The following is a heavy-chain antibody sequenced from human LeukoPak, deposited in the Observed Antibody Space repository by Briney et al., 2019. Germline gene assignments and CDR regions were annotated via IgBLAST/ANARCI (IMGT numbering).Heavy chain of an antibody. CDR2: IWYDGSNK. V-gene: IGHV3-30*02. CDR1: GFTFSSYG. J-gene: IGHJ4*02. D-gene: IGHD3-10*01. CDR3: AKDLYYYGSGSFCDY. Sequence: GGSLRLSCAASGFTFSSYGMHWVRQAPGKGLEWVAVIWYDGSNKYYADSVKGRFTISRDNSKNTLYLQMNSLRAEDTAVYYCAKDLYYYGSGSFCDYWGQGTLVTVSS.